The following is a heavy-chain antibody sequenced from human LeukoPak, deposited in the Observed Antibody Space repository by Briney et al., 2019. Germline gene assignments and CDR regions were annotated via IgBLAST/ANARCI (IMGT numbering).Heavy chain of an antibody. CDR2: IIPIFGTA. CDR1: GGTFSNYA. V-gene: IGHV1-69*13. CDR3: ARGWLAETTVVTPYNY. D-gene: IGHD4-23*01. Sequence: RASVKVSCKASGGTFSNYAINWVRQAPGQGLEWMGGIIPIFGTAHYAQKFQGRVTITADESTGTAYTELRSLRSEDTAMYYCARGWLAETTVVTPYNYWGQGTLVTVSS. J-gene: IGHJ4*02.